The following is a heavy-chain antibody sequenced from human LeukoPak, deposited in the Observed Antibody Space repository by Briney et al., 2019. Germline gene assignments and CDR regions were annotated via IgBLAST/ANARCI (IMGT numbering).Heavy chain of an antibody. CDR2: IYSGGST. J-gene: IGHJ4*02. CDR3: ARDARGGSKDY. Sequence: GGSLRLSCATSGFTVSSSYMGWVRQAPGKGLEWVSLIYSGGSTYYADSVKGRFTISRDNSKNTLYLQMNSLRAEETAVYYCARDARGGSKDYWGQGTLVTVSS. D-gene: IGHD1-26*01. V-gene: IGHV3-53*01. CDR1: GFTVSSSY.